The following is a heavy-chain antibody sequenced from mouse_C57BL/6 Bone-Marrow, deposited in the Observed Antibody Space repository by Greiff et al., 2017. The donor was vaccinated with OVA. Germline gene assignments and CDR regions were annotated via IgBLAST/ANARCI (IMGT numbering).Heavy chain of an antibody. CDR3: TRGSSAWFAY. CDR2: ISSGGDYI. J-gene: IGHJ3*01. D-gene: IGHD1-1*01. CDR1: GFTFSSYA. Sequence: EVKLVESGEGLVKPGGSLKLSCAASGFTFSSYAMSWVRQTPEKRLEWVAYISSGGDYIYYADTVKGRFTISRDNARNTLYLQMSSLKSEDTAMYYCTRGSSAWFAYWGQGTLVTVSA. V-gene: IGHV5-9-1*02.